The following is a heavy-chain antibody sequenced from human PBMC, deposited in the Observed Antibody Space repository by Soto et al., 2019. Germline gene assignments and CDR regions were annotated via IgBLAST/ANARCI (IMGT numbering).Heavy chain of an antibody. CDR3: ASDIVVVPAALSQDY. CDR2: INSDGSST. V-gene: IGHV3-74*01. CDR1: GFTFSSYW. D-gene: IGHD2-2*01. J-gene: IGHJ4*02. Sequence: GGSLRLSCAASGFTFSSYWMHWVRQAPGKGLVWVSRINSDGSSTSYADSVKGRFTISRDNAKNTLYLQMNSLRAEDTAVYYCASDIVVVPAALSQDYWGQGTLVTVSS.